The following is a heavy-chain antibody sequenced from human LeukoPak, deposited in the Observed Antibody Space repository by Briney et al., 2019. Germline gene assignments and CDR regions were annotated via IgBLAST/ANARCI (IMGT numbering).Heavy chain of an antibody. CDR1: SGSFSGYY. D-gene: IGHD3-22*01. V-gene: IGHV4-34*01. CDR2: INHSGST. J-gene: IGHJ5*02. CDR3: ARGRNTRNYCDSSGSFVFDP. Sequence: SETLSLTCAVYSGSFSGYYWSWIRQPPGKGLEWIGEINHSGSTNYNPSLKSRVTISVDTSKNQFSLKLSSVTAADTAVYYCARGRNTRNYCDSSGSFVFDPWGQGTLVTVS.